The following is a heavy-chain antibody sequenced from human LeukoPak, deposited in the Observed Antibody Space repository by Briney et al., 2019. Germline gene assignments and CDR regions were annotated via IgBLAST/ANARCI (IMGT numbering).Heavy chain of an antibody. J-gene: IGHJ4*02. D-gene: IGHD2-2*01. V-gene: IGHV1-18*01. CDR2: ISAYNGNT. Sequence: ASVKVSCKASGYTFTSYGISWVRQAPGQGLEWMGWISAYNGNTNYAQKLQGRVTMTTDTSTSTAYMELRSLRSDDTAVYYCARDSWGCLVVPAAMVEYWGQGTLVTVSS. CDR1: GYTFTSYG. CDR3: ARDSWGCLVVPAAMVEY.